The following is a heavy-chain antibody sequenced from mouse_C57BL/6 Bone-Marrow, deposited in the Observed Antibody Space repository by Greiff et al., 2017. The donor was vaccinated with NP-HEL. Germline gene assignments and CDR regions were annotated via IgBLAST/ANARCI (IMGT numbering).Heavy chain of an antibody. V-gene: IGHV1-4*01. CDR1: GYTFTSYT. J-gene: IGHJ4*01. CDR3: ARKNWDRAMDY. D-gene: IGHD4-1*01. CDR2: INPSSGYT. Sequence: VQLQQSGAELARPGASVKMSCKASGYTFTSYTMHWVKQRPGQGLEWIGYINPSSGYTKYNQKFKDKATLTADKSSSTAYMQLSSLTSEDSAVYYCARKNWDRAMDYWGQGTSVTVSS.